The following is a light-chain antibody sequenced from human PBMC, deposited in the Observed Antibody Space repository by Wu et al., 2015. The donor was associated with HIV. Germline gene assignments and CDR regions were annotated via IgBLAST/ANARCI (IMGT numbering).Light chain of an antibody. CDR1: QSVSSSF. CDR3: QQYGSLPGT. J-gene: IGKJ2*01. CDR2: GTS. V-gene: IGKV3-20*01. Sequence: EIVLTQSPDTLSLSPGERTSLSCRASQSVSSSFLAWYQQTPGQAPRLLIYGTSRRATGTPDRFSGSGSGTGFTLTISRLEPEDFAVYYCQQYGSLPGTFGQGTKLEIK.